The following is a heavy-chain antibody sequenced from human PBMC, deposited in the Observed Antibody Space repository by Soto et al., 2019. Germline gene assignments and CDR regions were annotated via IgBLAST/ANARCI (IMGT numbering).Heavy chain of an antibody. V-gene: IGHV3-23*01. J-gene: IGHJ4*02. D-gene: IGHD5-12*01. CDR3: AKISLRGYSGYDRAYFDS. Sequence: PGGSLRLSCAASGFTFSSYGMSWVRQAPGKGLEWVSAISGSGGRTYYADSVKGRFTISRDNSKNTLYLQMNSLRAEDTAVFYCAKISLRGYSGYDRAYFDSWGQGTLVTVSS. CDR2: ISGSGGRT. CDR1: GFTFSSYG.